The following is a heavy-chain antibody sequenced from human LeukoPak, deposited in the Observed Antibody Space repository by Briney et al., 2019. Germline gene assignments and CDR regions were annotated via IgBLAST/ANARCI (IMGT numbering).Heavy chain of an antibody. CDR3: AREGLNMVRGVIPKEAWGWFDP. CDR1: GGSISSGSYY. CDR2: IYSSGST. Sequence: SETLSLTCTVSGGSISSGSYYWNWIRQPAGKGLEWIVRIYSSGSTNYNPSLKSRVTTSVDTSKNQFSLKLNSVTAADTAVYYCAREGLNMVRGVIPKEAWGWFDPWGQGTLVTVSS. D-gene: IGHD3-10*01. J-gene: IGHJ5*02. V-gene: IGHV4-61*02.